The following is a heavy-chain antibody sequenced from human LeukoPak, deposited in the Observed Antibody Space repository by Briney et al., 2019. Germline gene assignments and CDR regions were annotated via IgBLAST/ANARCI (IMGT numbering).Heavy chain of an antibody. V-gene: IGHV1-18*01. CDR1: GYTFISYH. CDR2: ISAYNGNT. Sequence: ASVKVSCKASGYTFISYHISWVRQAPGQGLEWMGWISAYNGNTNYAQKIQSRVTMTTDTSTSTAYMELRSLRSDDTAVYYCARRYGSGSYDYWGQGTLVTVSS. J-gene: IGHJ4*02. D-gene: IGHD3-10*01. CDR3: ARRYGSGSYDY.